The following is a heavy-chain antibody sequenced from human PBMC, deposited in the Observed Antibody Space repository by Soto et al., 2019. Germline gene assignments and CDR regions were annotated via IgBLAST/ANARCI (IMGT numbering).Heavy chain of an antibody. V-gene: IGHV1-24*01. Sequence: GASVKVSCKVFGYTITELSIHWVRQAPGKGLEWMGGFDPEDGGTIYAQKFQGRVTMTEVTSTDSAYMELSSLRSEDTAVYYGASFVGASRSPPFAYWGQGTLVTGSS. CDR2: FDPEDGGT. D-gene: IGHD6-6*01. CDR1: GYTITELS. CDR3: ASFVGASRSPPFAY. J-gene: IGHJ4*02.